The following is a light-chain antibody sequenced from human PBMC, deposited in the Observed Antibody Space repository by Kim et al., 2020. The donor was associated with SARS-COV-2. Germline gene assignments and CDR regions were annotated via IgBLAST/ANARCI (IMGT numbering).Light chain of an antibody. J-gene: IGKJ2*01. V-gene: IGKV3-15*01. Sequence: EIVMTQSPATLSVSPGERATLSCRASQSVGSNLAWYQQKPGQAPRVLIYAASTRATGIPARFSGSGSGTEFTLTISSLQSEDFALYYCQQYDDWVRTFGQGTKLKI. CDR3: QQYDDWVRT. CDR2: AAS. CDR1: QSVGSN.